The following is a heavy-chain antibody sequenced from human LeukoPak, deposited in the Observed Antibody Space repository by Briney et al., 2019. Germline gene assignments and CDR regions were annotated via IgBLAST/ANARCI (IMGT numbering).Heavy chain of an antibody. V-gene: IGHV3-23*01. CDR3: AKDRLQLWLPSPGVY. CDR2: ISGSGGST. CDR1: GFTFSSYA. J-gene: IGHJ4*02. D-gene: IGHD5-18*01. Sequence: PGGSLRLSCAASGFTFSSYAMSWVRQAPGKGLEWVSAISGSGGSTYYADSVKGRFTISRDNSKNTLYLQMNSLRAEDTAVYYCAKDRLQLWLPSPGVYRGQGTLVTVSS.